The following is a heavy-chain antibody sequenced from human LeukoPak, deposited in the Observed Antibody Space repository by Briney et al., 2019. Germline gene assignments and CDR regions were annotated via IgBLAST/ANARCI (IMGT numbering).Heavy chain of an antibody. V-gene: IGHV3-33*01. CDR1: GFTFSSYG. J-gene: IGHJ4*02. D-gene: IGHD6-6*01. Sequence: GGSLRLSCAASGFTFSSYGMHWVRQAPGKGLEWVAVIWYDGTNKYYADSVKGRFTISRDNSKNTLYLQMNSLRVEDTAVYYCARGDEIIAGRPPRQGFDYWGQGTLVSVSS. CDR3: ARGDEIIAGRPPRQGFDY. CDR2: IWYDGTNK.